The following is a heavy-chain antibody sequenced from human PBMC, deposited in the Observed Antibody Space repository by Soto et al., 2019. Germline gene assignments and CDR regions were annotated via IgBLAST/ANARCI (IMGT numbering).Heavy chain of an antibody. Sequence: QVQLQESGPGLVKPSETLSLTCTVSGASISRDHWNWIRQPPGKGLEWIGEYSGSTNYNPSLKSRVTIPVDTSKNQFSLKLSSVTAADTAVYFCATYTSDGGGRGHWGQGTLVTVSS. CDR3: ATYTSDGGGRGH. D-gene: IGHD6-19*01. CDR2: EYSGST. CDR1: GASISRDH. J-gene: IGHJ4*02. V-gene: IGHV4-59*08.